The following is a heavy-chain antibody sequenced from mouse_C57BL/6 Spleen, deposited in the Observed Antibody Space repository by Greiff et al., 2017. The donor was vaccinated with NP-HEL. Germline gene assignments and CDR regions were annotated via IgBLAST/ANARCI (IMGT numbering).Heavy chain of an antibody. CDR3: ASSIYYDYDGWYFDV. CDR2: IRNKANGYTT. CDR1: GFTFTDYY. D-gene: IGHD2-4*01. J-gene: IGHJ1*03. V-gene: IGHV7-3*01. Sequence: EVHLVESGGGLVQPGGSLSLSCAASGFTFTDYYMSWVRQPPGKALEWLGFIRNKANGYTTEYSASVKGRFTISRDNSQSILYLQMNALRAEDSATYYCASSIYYDYDGWYFDVWGTGTTVTVSS.